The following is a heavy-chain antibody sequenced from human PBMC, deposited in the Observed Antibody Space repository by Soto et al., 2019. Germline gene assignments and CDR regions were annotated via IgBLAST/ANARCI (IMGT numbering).Heavy chain of an antibody. Sequence: EVQLVESGGGLVQAGGSLRLSCATSGFTFTSYWMHWVLQVPGKGLVWVSGINSDGSSTTYADSVKGRFTISRDNAKNTLYLQMNSLRAEDTAVYFCAGGKGSNTPFDYWGQGTLVTVSS. V-gene: IGHV3-74*01. D-gene: IGHD2-2*01. J-gene: IGHJ4*02. CDR1: GFTFTSYW. CDR3: AGGKGSNTPFDY. CDR2: INSDGSST.